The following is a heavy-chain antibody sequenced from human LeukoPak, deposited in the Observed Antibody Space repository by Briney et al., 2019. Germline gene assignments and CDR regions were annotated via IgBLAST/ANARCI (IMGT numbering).Heavy chain of an antibody. Sequence: SETLSLTCTVSGGSISSSSYYWGWIRQPPGKGLEWIGSIYYSGSTYYNPSLKSRVTISVDTSKNQFSLKLSSVTAADTAVYYCAREPRSWYFRWFDPWGQGTLVTVSS. J-gene: IGHJ5*02. CDR1: GGSISSSSYY. V-gene: IGHV4-39*07. D-gene: IGHD6-13*01. CDR3: AREPRSWYFRWFDP. CDR2: IYYSGST.